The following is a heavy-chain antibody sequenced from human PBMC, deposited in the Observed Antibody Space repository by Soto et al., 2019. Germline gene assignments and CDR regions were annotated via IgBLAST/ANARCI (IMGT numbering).Heavy chain of an antibody. Sequence: YWKSSGHEISVDGLGRVRLAPGQGLELMGWISAYDGKTTYAEKFQGRVTMTTDASTSTAYMELRSLRSDDTAVYYCAREPHEYWTSYWFDPWGQGTPVKVS. CDR1: GHEISVDG. J-gene: IGHJ5*02. D-gene: IGHD3-3*01. CDR3: AREPHEYWTSYWFDP. CDR2: ISAYDGKT. V-gene: IGHV1-18*01.